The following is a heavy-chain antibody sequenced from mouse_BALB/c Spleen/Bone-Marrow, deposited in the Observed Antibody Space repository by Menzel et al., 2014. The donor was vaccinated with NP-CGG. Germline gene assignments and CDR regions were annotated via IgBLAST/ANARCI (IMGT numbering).Heavy chain of an antibody. V-gene: IGHV1-80*01. CDR2: IYPGDGDT. Sequence: VQLVESGAELVRPGSSVKISCKASGYAFSSYWMSWVKQRPGQGLEWIGQIYPGDGDTNYNGKFKGKATLTADKSSSTAYMQLSSLTSEDSAVYFCARGDGNYPFYAMDYWGQGTSVTVSS. CDR3: ARGDGNYPFYAMDY. J-gene: IGHJ4*01. D-gene: IGHD2-1*01. CDR1: GYAFSSYW.